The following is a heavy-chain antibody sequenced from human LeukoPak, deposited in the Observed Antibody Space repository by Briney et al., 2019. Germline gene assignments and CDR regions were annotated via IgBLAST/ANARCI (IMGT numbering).Heavy chain of an antibody. CDR3: ARTVRLGELSTPGDFDY. CDR2: ISYDGSNK. CDR1: GFTFSSYA. J-gene: IGHJ4*02. V-gene: IGHV3-30-3*01. Sequence: GGSLRLSCAASGFTFSSYAVHWVRQAPGKGLEWVAVISYDGSNKYYADSVKGRFTISRDNSKNTLYLQMNSLRAEDTAVYYCARTVRLGELSTPGDFDYWGQGTLVTVSS. D-gene: IGHD3-16*02.